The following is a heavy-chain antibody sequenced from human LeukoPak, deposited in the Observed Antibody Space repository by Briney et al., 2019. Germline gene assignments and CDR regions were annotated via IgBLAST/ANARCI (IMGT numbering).Heavy chain of an antibody. CDR2: INQDGSAT. V-gene: IGHV3-7*03. J-gene: IGHJ4*02. D-gene: IGHD1-7*01. Sequence: GGSLRLSRAASGFTLSRHWMSWVRQAPGKGLEWVANINQDGSATYYVASVKGRFTISRDNAKNSMYLQMNSLRAEDTAVYYCARWDIRGTAHQLDYWGQGTLVTVSS. CDR3: ARWDIRGTAHQLDY. CDR1: GFTLSRHW.